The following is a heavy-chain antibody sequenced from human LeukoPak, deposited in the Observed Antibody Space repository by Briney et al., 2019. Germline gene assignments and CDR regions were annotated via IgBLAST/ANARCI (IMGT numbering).Heavy chain of an antibody. CDR3: AREYCSSTSCYVPYYYYYYMDV. V-gene: IGHV3-7*01. D-gene: IGHD2-2*01. CDR2: IKQDGSEK. Sequence: GGSLRLSCAASGFTFSSYWMSWVRQAPGKGLEWVANIKQDGSEKYYVDSVKGRFTISRDNAKNSLYLQMNSLRAEDTAVYYCAREYCSSTSCYVPYYYYYYMDVWGKGTTVTVSS. J-gene: IGHJ6*03. CDR1: GFTFSSYW.